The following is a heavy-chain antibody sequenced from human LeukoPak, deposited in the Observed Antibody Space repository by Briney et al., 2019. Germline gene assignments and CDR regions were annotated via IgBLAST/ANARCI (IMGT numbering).Heavy chain of an antibody. Sequence: SETLSLTCTVSGGSISSYYWSWIRQPPGKGLEWIGYIYYSGSTNYNPSLKSRVTMSVDTSKNQFSLKLSSVTAADTAVYYCARQGGGFWYFDLWGRGTLVTVSS. D-gene: IGHD6-25*01. V-gene: IGHV4-59*08. CDR2: IYYSGST. CDR3: ARQGGGFWYFDL. CDR1: GGSISSYY. J-gene: IGHJ2*01.